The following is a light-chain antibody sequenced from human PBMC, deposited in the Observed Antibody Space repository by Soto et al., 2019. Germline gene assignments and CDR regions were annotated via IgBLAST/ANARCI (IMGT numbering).Light chain of an antibody. J-gene: IGKJ1*01. CDR3: QQSYSNTRT. V-gene: IGKV1-39*01. CDR1: QSISNY. Sequence: DIQMTQSPSSLSASVGDRVTITCRASQSISNYLNWYQQKPGKAPKLLIYAASSLQSGVPSRFSGSGSGTDFTLTISSLQPEDFATYYCQQSYSNTRTFGQGTKVDIK. CDR2: AAS.